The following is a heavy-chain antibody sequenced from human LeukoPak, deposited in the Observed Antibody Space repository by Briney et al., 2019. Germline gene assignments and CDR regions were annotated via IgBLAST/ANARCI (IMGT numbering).Heavy chain of an antibody. CDR3: ARGLRRIAAAGTDY. Sequence: SETLSLTCAVYGGSFSGYYWSWIRQPPGKGLEWIGEINHSGSTNYNPSLKSRVTISVDTSKNQFSLKLSSVTAADTAVNYCARGLRRIAAAGTDYWGQGTLATVSS. D-gene: IGHD6-13*01. CDR1: GGSFSGYY. V-gene: IGHV4-34*01. J-gene: IGHJ4*02. CDR2: INHSGST.